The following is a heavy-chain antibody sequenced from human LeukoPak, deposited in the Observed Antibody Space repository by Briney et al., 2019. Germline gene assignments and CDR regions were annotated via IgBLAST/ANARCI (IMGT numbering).Heavy chain of an antibody. CDR3: ARATYSSTAGPFDY. J-gene: IGHJ4*02. D-gene: IGHD6-13*01. CDR1: GFTFSSYS. CDR2: ISSSSSYI. V-gene: IGHV3-21*01. Sequence: PGGSLRLSCAASGFTFSSYSMNWVRQAPGKGLEWVSSISSSSSYIYYADSVKGRFTISRDNAKNSLYLQMNSLRAEDTAVYYCARATYSSTAGPFDYWGQGTLVTVSS.